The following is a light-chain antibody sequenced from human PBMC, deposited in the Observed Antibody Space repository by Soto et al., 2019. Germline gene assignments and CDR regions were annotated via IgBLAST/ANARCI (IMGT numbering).Light chain of an antibody. CDR2: DAS. CDR1: QSIASH. Sequence: DIQMTQSPASLSASVGDRVTMTCRASQSIASHLNWYQQEPGKAPKLLIYDASTLQRGVPSRFSGSGSGTEFTLTISTLQPEDFAIYYCQHSYSTPPITFGQGTRLEIK. V-gene: IGKV1-39*01. CDR3: QHSYSTPPIT. J-gene: IGKJ5*01.